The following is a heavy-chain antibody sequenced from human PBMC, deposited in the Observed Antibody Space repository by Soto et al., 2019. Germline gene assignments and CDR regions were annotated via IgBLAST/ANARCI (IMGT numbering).Heavy chain of an antibody. V-gene: IGHV4-34*01. D-gene: IGHD5-18*01. CDR2: INHSGST. CDR3: ARCTYLPGSSYEKGAWCDP. J-gene: IGHJ5*02. CDR1: GGSFSGYY. Sequence: SETLSLTCAVYGGSFSGYYWSWIRQPPGKGLEWIGEINHSGSTNYNPSLKSRVTISVDTSKNQFSLKLSSVTAADTAVYYCARCTYLPGSSYEKGAWCDPWGQGTLLSVS.